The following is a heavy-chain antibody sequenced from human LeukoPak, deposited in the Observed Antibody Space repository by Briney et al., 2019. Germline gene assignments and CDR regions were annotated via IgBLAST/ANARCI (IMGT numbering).Heavy chain of an antibody. CDR2: IYTSGST. CDR3: ARVRYYDSSGYYYFYFDY. Sequence: SETLSLTWTVSGGSISSYYWSWIRQPAGKGLEWIGRIYTSGSTNYNPSLKSRVTMSVDTSKNQFSLKLSSVTAADTAVYYCARVRYYDSSGYYYFYFDYWGQGTLVTVSS. J-gene: IGHJ4*02. D-gene: IGHD3-22*01. V-gene: IGHV4-4*07. CDR1: GGSISSYY.